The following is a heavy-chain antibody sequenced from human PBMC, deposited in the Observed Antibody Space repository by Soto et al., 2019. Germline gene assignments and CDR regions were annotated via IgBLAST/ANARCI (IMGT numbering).Heavy chain of an antibody. D-gene: IGHD6-13*01. Sequence: TLSLTCPVSGVSISSGDYYGSWIRQVPGKGLEWIGYIYYSGSTYYNPSLKSRVAMSVDTSKNQFSLKLSSVTAADTAIYYRAREGRLAEAGRFDYWGQGTLVTVS. CDR1: GVSISSGDYY. CDR3: AREGRLAEAGRFDY. J-gene: IGHJ4*02. CDR2: IYYSGST. V-gene: IGHV4-31*03.